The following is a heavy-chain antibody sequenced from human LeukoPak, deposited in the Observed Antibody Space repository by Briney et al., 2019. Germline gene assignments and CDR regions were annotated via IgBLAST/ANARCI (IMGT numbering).Heavy chain of an antibody. CDR1: GGSFSGYY. Sequence: PSETLSLTCAVYGGSFSGYYWSWIRQPPGKGLEWIGEINHSGSTNYNPSLKSRVTISVDTSKNQFSLKLSSVTAADTAVYYCAINHPYYYDSSGYSPYYFDYWGQGTLVTVSS. CDR3: AINHPYYYDSSGYSPYYFDY. CDR2: INHSGST. D-gene: IGHD3-22*01. V-gene: IGHV4-34*01. J-gene: IGHJ4*02.